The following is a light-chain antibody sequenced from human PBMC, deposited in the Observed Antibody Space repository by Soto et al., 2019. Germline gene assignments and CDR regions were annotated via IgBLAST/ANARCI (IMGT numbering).Light chain of an antibody. Sequence: DIQMTQSPSSVSASVGDRVTLTCRASQGINSWLAWYQQKPGNAPNLLIYAASSLQSGVPPRFSGSGSGTDFTLTISSLQPEDFATYYCQLAYSVPFTFGGGTKVEIK. CDR1: QGINSW. V-gene: IGKV1D-12*01. J-gene: IGKJ4*01. CDR3: QLAYSVPFT. CDR2: AAS.